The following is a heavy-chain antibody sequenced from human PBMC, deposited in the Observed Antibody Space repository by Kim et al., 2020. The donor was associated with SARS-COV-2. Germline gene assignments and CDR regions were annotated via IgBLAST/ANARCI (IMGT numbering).Heavy chain of an antibody. V-gene: IGHV4-39*01. CDR1: GGSISSSSYY. CDR3: AVYSSGWSGFDY. J-gene: IGHJ4*02. Sequence: SETLSLTCTVSGGSISSSSYYWGWIRQPPVKGLEWNGSIYYSGSTYYNPSLKSRVTISVDTSKNQFSLKLSSVTAADTAVYYCAVYSSGWSGFDYWGQGTLVTVSS. CDR2: IYYSGST. D-gene: IGHD6-19*01.